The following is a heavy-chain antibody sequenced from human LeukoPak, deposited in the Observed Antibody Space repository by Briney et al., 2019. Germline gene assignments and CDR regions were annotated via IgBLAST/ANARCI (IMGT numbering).Heavy chain of an antibody. CDR1: GFPFSDSW. CDR3: SRRLVY. J-gene: IGHJ4*02. Sequence: PGGSLRLSCAASGFPFSDSWMDWVRQAPGKGMEWVANIKQDGSEKHYADSVKGRFTISRDNAKNSLFLQMNGLRAEDTAVYYCSRRLVYWGQGALVTVSS. V-gene: IGHV3-7*01. CDR2: IKQDGSEK.